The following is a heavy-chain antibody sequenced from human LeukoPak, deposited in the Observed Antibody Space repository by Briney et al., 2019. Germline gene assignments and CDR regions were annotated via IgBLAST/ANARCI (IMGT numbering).Heavy chain of an antibody. J-gene: IGHJ4*02. Sequence: GGSLRLSCAASGFAFTNYWMHWVRQAPGMGLVWVSRLPPDELGIIYADSVKGRFTVSRDNAKNTVYLQMNNLRVDDTAMYYCVGTIASRGSEYWGQGALVTVSS. V-gene: IGHV3-74*01. CDR2: LPPDELGI. D-gene: IGHD6-6*01. CDR1: GFAFTNYW. CDR3: VGTIASRGSEY.